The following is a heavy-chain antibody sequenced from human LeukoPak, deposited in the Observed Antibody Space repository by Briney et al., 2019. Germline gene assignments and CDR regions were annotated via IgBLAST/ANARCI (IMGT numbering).Heavy chain of an antibody. CDR2: IYSNDDK. J-gene: IGHJ4*02. CDR1: GFAINTGGMA. CDR3: ALSTTTSSIVTFDY. Sequence: SGPTLVKPTQTLTLTFTLSGFAINTGGMALGWIRQPPGQALECLALIYSNDDKRYSVSLKTRLTITKDTSKNQVVLTVTNMDPVDTATYFCALSTTTSSIVTFDYWGQGTPVTVSS. V-gene: IGHV2-5*01. D-gene: IGHD6-6*01.